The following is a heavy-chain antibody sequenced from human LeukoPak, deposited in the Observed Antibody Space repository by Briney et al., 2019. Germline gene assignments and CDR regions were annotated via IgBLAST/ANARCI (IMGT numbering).Heavy chain of an antibody. J-gene: IGHJ4*02. V-gene: IGHV3-30*18. CDR3: AKGSSGWYYFGY. CDR1: GFTFSSYG. CDR2: ISYDGSNK. D-gene: IGHD6-19*01. Sequence: QPGRSLRLSCAASGFTFSSYGMHWVRQAPGKGLEWVAVISYDGSNKYYADSVKGRFTISRDNSKNTLYLQMNSLRAEDTAVYYCAKGSSGWYYFGYWGQGTLVTVSS.